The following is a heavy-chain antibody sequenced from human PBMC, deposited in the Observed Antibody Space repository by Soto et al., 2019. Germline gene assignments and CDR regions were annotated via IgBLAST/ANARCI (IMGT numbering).Heavy chain of an antibody. CDR3: TNAALFWSGYFDS. CDR1: GFTFSNYG. Sequence: PGGSLRLSCAASGFTFSNYGMHWVRQAPGKELEWLAIVSYDGITKYADSVKGRFTISRDNSNNTLFLQMNSLRTEDTAVYYCTNAALFWSGYFDSWGQGTLVTVSS. CDR2: VSYDGITK. V-gene: IGHV3-30*18. J-gene: IGHJ4*02. D-gene: IGHD3-3*01.